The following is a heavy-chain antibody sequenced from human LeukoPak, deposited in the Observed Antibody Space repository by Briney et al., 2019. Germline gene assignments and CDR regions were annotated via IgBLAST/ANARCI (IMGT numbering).Heavy chain of an antibody. D-gene: IGHD2-21*01. V-gene: IGHV1-2*02. CDR1: GYSFTDYY. CDR3: ARADRLHGGPYLIGP. CDR2: INPNSGGT. J-gene: IGHJ5*02. Sequence: ASVKVSCKTSGYSFTDYYMHWVRQAPGQGLEWMGWINPNSGGTSSAQKFQGRDTMTRDTSITAVYMEVNWLTSDDTAIYYCARADRLHGGPYLIGPWGQGTLVTVSS.